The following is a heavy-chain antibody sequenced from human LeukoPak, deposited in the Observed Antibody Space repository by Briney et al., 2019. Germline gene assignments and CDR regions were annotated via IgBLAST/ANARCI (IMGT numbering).Heavy chain of an antibody. CDR3: ARGNPITMIVVVLFDY. V-gene: IGHV3-30-3*01. CDR1: GFTFSSYA. D-gene: IGHD3-22*01. Sequence: RAGGSLRLSCAASGFTFSSYAMHWVRQAPGKGLEWVAVISYDGSNKYYADSGKGRFTISRDNSKNTLYLQMNSLRAEDTAVYYCARGNPITMIVVVLFDYWGQGTLVTVSS. J-gene: IGHJ4*02. CDR2: ISYDGSNK.